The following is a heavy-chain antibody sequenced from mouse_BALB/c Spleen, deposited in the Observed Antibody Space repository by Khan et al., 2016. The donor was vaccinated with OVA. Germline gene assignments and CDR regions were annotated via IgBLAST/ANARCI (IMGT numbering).Heavy chain of an antibody. CDR2: IWGGGGT. D-gene: IGHD2-14*01. CDR3: ARAYYRYDGYYAMDY. CDR1: GFSLSRYN. Sequence: QVQLKQSGPGLVAPSQSLSITCTVSGFSLSRYNIHWVRQPPGKGLEWLGMIWGGGGTDYNSTLKSRLSISKDNSKNQVFLKMNSLQTDDTAMYFCARAYYRYDGYYAMDYWGHGTSVTVSS. J-gene: IGHJ4*01. V-gene: IGHV2-6-4*01.